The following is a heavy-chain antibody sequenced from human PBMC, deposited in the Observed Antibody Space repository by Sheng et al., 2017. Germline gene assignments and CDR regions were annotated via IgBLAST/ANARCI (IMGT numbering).Heavy chain of an antibody. CDR3: ARDSEGGYQLLIDY. J-gene: IGHJ4*02. CDR2: ISYDGSNK. CDR1: GFTFSSYA. V-gene: IGHV3-30*04. D-gene: IGHD2-2*01. Sequence: QVQLVESGGGVVQPGRSLRLSCAASGFTFSSYAMHWVRQAPGKGLEWVAVISYDGSNKYYADSVKGRFTISRDNSKNTLYLQMNSLRAEDTAVYYCARDSEGGYQLLIDYWGQGTLVTVSS.